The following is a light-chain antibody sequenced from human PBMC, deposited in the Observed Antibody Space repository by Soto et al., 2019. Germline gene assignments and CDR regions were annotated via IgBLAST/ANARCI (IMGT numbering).Light chain of an antibody. V-gene: IGLV2-14*01. CDR3: SSYTSSSTLV. J-gene: IGLJ2*01. CDR2: DVS. Sequence: QSVLTQPASVSGSPGQSITISCTGTSSNVGGYNYVSWYQQHPGKAPKLIIYDVSNRPSGVSNRFSGSKSGNTAFLTISGLQAEDEADYYCSSYTSSSTLVFGGGTQLTVL. CDR1: SSNVGGYNY.